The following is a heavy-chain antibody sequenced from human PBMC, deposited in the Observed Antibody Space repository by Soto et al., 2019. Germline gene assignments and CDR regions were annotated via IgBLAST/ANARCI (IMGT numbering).Heavy chain of an antibody. CDR3: ARETTYYYDSSGSGAFDI. CDR2: ISSSSSYI. V-gene: IGHV3-21*01. CDR1: GFTFSSYS. J-gene: IGHJ3*02. D-gene: IGHD3-22*01. Sequence: PGGSLRLSCAASGFTFSSYSMNWVRQAPGKGLEWVSSISSSSSYIYYADSVKGRFTISRDNAKNSLYLQMNSLRAEDTAVYYCARETTYYYDSSGSGAFDIWGQGTMVTV.